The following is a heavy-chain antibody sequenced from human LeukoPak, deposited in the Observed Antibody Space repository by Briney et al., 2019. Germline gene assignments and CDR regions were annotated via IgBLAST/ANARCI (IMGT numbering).Heavy chain of an antibody. CDR2: IYHSGST. J-gene: IGHJ4*02. Sequence: SETLSLTCAVSGGSISSGGYSWSWIRQPPGKGLEWIGYIYHSGSTYYNPSLKSRVTISVDRFKNQFSLKLSSVTAADTAVYYCARAPYGDQPPNYWGQGPLVTVSS. CDR3: ARAPYGDQPPNY. CDR1: GGSISSGGYS. V-gene: IGHV4-30-2*01. D-gene: IGHD4-17*01.